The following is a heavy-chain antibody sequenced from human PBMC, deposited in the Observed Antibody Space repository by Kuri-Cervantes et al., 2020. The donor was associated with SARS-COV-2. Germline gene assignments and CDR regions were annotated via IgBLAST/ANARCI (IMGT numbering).Heavy chain of an antibody. D-gene: IGHD1-7*01. V-gene: IGHV1-18*01. J-gene: IGHJ6*02. CDR1: VYPFTNFG. CDR3: ARDSATGTRWGDLNGMDV. CDR2: ISTYSGDT. Sequence: ASVKVSCKASVYPFTNFGISWVRQAPGRGLEWMGWISTYSGDTIYPQKIQGRVTMTTDTSTSTAYMDLRGLRSDDTAVYYCARDSATGTRWGDLNGMDVWGQGTTVTVSS.